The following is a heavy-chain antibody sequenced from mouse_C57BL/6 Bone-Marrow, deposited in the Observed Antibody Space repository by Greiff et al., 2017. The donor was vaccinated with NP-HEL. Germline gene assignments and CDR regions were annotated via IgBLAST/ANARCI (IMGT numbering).Heavy chain of an antibody. J-gene: IGHJ1*03. CDR2: INPGSGGT. D-gene: IGHD2-4*01. CDR1: GYAFTNYL. V-gene: IGHV1-54*01. CDR3: ARSIYYDYGYFDV. Sequence: QVHVKQSGAELVRPGTSVKVSCKASGYAFTNYLIEWVKQRPGQGLEWIGVINPGSGGTNYNEKFKGKATLTADKSSSTAYMQLSSLTSEDSAVYFCARSIYYDYGYFDVWGTGTTVTVSS.